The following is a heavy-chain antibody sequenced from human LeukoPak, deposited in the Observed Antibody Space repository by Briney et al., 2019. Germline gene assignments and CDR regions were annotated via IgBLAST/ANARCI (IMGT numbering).Heavy chain of an antibody. CDR2: INPNSGGT. CDR1: GYTFTSYY. CDR3: ARQKKQGQVLVGSFYY. D-gene: IGHD6-19*01. Sequence: ASVKVSCKASGYTFTSYYMHWVRQAPGQGLEWMGWINPNSGGTNYAQKFQGRVTMTRDTSISTAYMELSRLRSDDTAVYYCARQKKQGQVLVGSFYYWGQGTLVTVSS. J-gene: IGHJ4*02. V-gene: IGHV1-2*02.